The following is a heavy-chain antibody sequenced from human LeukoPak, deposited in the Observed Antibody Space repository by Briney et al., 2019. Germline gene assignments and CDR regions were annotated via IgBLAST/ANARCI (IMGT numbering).Heavy chain of an antibody. Sequence: SETLSLTCTVSGGSISSYYWSWIRQPPGKGLEWIGYIYYSGSTNYNPSLKSRVTISVDTSKNQFSLKLSSVTAADTAVYYCARGSWFDPWGQGTLVTVSS. CDR2: IYYSGST. CDR3: ARGSWFDP. V-gene: IGHV4-59*01. CDR1: GGSISSYY. J-gene: IGHJ5*02.